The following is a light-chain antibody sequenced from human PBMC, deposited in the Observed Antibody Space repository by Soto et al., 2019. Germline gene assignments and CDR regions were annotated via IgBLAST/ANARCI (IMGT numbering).Light chain of an antibody. Sequence: QSVLTQPPSASGSPGQSVTISCTGISSDDGGYNYVSWYQQHPGKAPKLMIYQVSKRPSGVPDRFSGSKSGNTASLTVSGLQAEDEGDYYCTSYAGSNNVAFGGGTKLTVL. J-gene: IGLJ2*01. CDR2: QVS. V-gene: IGLV2-8*01. CDR1: SSDDGGYNY. CDR3: TSYAGSNNVA.